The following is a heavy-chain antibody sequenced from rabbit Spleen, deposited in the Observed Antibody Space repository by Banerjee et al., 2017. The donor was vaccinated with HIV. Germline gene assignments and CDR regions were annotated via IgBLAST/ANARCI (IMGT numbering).Heavy chain of an antibody. J-gene: IGHJ6*01. CDR1: GFSFSSSYW. Sequence: QEQLVESGGGLVQPEGSLTLTCTASGFSFSSSYWICWVRQAPGKGPEWIACIWTTDSTIYDANWAKGRFTISKTSSTTVTLQMTSLTAADTATYFCARDTGSSFSSYGMDLWGPGTLVTVS. CDR3: ARDTGSSFSSYGMDL. V-gene: IGHV1S45*01. D-gene: IGHD8-1*01. CDR2: IWTTDSTI.